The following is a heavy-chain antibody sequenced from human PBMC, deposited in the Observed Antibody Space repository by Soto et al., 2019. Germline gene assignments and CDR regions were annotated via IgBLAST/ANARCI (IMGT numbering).Heavy chain of an antibody. D-gene: IGHD3-22*01. CDR2: TYYRSKWYN. Sequence: SQTLSLTCAISGDSVSSNSAAWNWIRQSPSRGLEWLGRTYYRSKWYNDYAVPVKSRITINPDTSKNQFSLQLNSVTPEDTAVYYCAKGINYYDTSGDSWFDPWGQGTLVTVSS. V-gene: IGHV6-1*01. CDR1: GDSVSSNSAA. J-gene: IGHJ5*02. CDR3: AKGINYYDTSGDSWFDP.